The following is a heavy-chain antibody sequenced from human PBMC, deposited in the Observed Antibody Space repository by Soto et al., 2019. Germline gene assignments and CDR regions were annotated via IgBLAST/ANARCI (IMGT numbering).Heavy chain of an antibody. V-gene: IGHV4-34*01. D-gene: IGHD4-4*01. CDR3: ARARLQPIDY. CDR2: INHSGRT. Sequence: SETLSLTCDVYGGSFSGYYWSWIRQPPGKGLEWIGEINHSGRTNYNPSLKSRVTISVDTSKNQFSLKLSSVTAADTAVYYCARARLQPIDYWGQGTLVTVSS. J-gene: IGHJ4*02. CDR1: GGSFSGYY.